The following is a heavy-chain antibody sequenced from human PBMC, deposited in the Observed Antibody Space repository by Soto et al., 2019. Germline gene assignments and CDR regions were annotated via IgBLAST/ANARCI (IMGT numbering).Heavy chain of an antibody. CDR2: INPNSGGT. D-gene: IGHD2-15*01. V-gene: IGHV1-2*02. Sequence: ASVKVSCKASGYTFTGYYMHWVRQAPGQGLEWMGWINPNSGGTNYAQKFQGRVTMTRDTSISTAYMELSRLRSDDTAVYYCARGYSSGGSCSWFDPWGQGTLVTVSS. CDR3: ARGYSSGGSCSWFDP. CDR1: GYTFTGYY. J-gene: IGHJ5*02.